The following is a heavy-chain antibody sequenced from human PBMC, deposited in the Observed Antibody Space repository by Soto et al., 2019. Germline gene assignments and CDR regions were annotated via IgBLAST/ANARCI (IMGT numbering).Heavy chain of an antibody. CDR3: ARDRVAGIWGDAFDI. CDR1: GYTFTNHG. J-gene: IGHJ3*02. Sequence: QVQLVQAGTEVKKPGASVKVSCKTSGYTFTNHGLNWVRQSPGQGLEWMGWINPYNANTNYAQKLQGRVTMTTDTSTTTAYMDLRSLTSDATAVYYCARDRVAGIWGDAFDIWGQGTVVTVSS. V-gene: IGHV1-18*04. CDR2: INPYNANT. D-gene: IGHD3-16*01.